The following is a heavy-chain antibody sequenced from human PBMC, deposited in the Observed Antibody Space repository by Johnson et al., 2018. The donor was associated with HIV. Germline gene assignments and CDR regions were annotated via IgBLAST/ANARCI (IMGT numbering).Heavy chain of an antibody. CDR1: GFTFSSYA. Sequence: VLLVESGGGLVQPGGSLRLSCAASGFTFSSYAMSWVRQAPGKGLEWVSAIGTAGDTYYPGSVKARFTISRDRSENTLYLQMNSLRAEDTAMYYCARDRAYHCSGGSCSHVFDIWGQGTMVTVSS. J-gene: IGHJ3*02. D-gene: IGHD2-15*01. CDR3: ARDRAYHCSGGSCSHVFDI. CDR2: IGTAGDT. V-gene: IGHV3-23*04.